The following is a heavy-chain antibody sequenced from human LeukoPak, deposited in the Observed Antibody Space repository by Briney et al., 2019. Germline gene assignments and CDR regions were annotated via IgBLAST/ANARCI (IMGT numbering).Heavy chain of an antibody. CDR3: AAVAARLDAFDI. CDR2: IVVGSGNI. V-gene: IGHV1-58*01. Sequence: SVKVSCKASGFTFTSSAVQWVRQARGQRLEWIGWIVVGSGNINYAQKFQERVTITRDMSTSTAYMELSSLRSEDTAVYYCAAVAARLDAFDIWGQGTMVTVSS. D-gene: IGHD6-6*01. CDR1: GFTFTSSA. J-gene: IGHJ3*02.